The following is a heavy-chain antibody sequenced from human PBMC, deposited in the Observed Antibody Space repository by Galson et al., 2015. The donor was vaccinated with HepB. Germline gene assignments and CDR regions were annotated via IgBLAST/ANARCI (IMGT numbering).Heavy chain of an antibody. Sequence: SLRLSCAASGFSFSSNGMHWVRQAPGKGLDWVTFIRYDGSNTYYADSVKGRFTISRDNSENTLYLQMNSLTPEGTAVYYCAKDTGQLGHFDYWGQGTLVTVSS. CDR1: GFSFSSNG. D-gene: IGHD1-1*01. J-gene: IGHJ4*02. V-gene: IGHV3-30*02. CDR2: IRYDGSNT. CDR3: AKDTGQLGHFDY.